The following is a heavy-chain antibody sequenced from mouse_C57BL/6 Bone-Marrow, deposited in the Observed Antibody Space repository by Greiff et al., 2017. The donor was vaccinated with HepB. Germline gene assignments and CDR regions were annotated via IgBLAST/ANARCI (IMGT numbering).Heavy chain of an antibody. CDR1: GYSFTDYN. Sequence: EVQVVESGPELVKPGASVKISCKASGYSFTDYNMNWVKQSNGKSLEWIGVINPNYGTTSYNQKFKGKATLTVDQSSSTAYMQLNSLTSEDSAVYYCAREIYYGYDGDYWGQGTTLTVSS. CDR2: INPNYGTT. V-gene: IGHV1-39*01. J-gene: IGHJ2*01. D-gene: IGHD2-2*01. CDR3: AREIYYGYDGDY.